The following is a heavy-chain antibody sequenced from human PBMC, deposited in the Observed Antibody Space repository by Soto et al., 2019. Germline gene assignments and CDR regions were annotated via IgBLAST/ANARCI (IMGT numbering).Heavy chain of an antibody. CDR3: ARGETSGIAARLDYYYGMDV. J-gene: IGHJ6*02. V-gene: IGHV1-69*13. CDR2: IIPIFGTA. D-gene: IGHD6-6*01. CDR1: GGTFSSYA. Sequence: GASVKVSCKASGGTFSSYAISWVRQAPGQGLEWMGGIIPIFGTANYAQKFQGRVTITADESTSTAYMELSSLRSEDTAVYYCARGETSGIAARLDYYYGMDVRGQGTTVTVSS.